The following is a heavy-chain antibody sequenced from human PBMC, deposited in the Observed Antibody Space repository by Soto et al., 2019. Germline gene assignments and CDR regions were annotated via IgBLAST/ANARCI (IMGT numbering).Heavy chain of an antibody. CDR2: FIPTFGTA. CDR3: ARSSDGSGSYYANYYYYYGMDV. D-gene: IGHD3-10*01. CDR1: GGTSSSNP. J-gene: IGHJ6*02. V-gene: IGHV1-69*01. Sequence: QVQLVQSGAEVKKPGSSVKVSCRAPGGTSSSNPISGVRQPPGQGLEWRGGFIPTFGTANYAQKFQGRVTITADESTSTAYMELSSLRSEDTAVYYCARSSDGSGSYYANYYYYYGMDVWGQGTTVTVSS.